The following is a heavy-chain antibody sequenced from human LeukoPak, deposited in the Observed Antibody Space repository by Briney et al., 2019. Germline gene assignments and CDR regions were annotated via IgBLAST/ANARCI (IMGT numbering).Heavy chain of an antibody. Sequence: GGSLRLSCAASGFTFSSYSMNWVRQAPGKGLEWVSSISSSSGYIYYADSVKGRFTISRDNAKNSLYLQMNSLRAEDTAVYYCARFGREAPDYWGQGTLVTVSS. J-gene: IGHJ4*02. D-gene: IGHD3-16*01. CDR2: ISSSSGYI. CDR1: GFTFSSYS. V-gene: IGHV3-21*01. CDR3: ARFGREAPDY.